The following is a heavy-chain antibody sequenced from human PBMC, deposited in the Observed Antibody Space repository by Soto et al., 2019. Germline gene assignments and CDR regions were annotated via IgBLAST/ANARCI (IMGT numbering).Heavy chain of an antibody. CDR1: GGSVSSGSYY. Sequence: QVQLQESGPGLVNPSEALSLTCTVSGGSVSSGSYYWSWIRQPPGKGLEWIGYIYYSGSTNYNPSLKSRVTISVDTSKNQFSLKLSSVTAADTAVYYCAREPVTTSAFDIWGQGTMVTVSS. J-gene: IGHJ3*02. D-gene: IGHD4-17*01. V-gene: IGHV4-61*01. CDR2: IYYSGST. CDR3: AREPVTTSAFDI.